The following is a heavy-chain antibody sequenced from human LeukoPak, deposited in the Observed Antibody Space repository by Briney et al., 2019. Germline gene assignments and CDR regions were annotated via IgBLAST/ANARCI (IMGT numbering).Heavy chain of an antibody. CDR3: ARHPSSWFGGSFDI. D-gene: IGHD3-10*01. CDR1: GGSISSYY. J-gene: IGHJ3*02. V-gene: IGHV4-59*08. Sequence: SETLSLTCIVSGGSISSYYWSWLRQPPGMGLEWMGYIYYSGSGNYNPSLKGRVTISADTPKNQISLKLSSVTAADTAVYYCARHPSSWFGGSFDIWGHGTMVTVSS. CDR2: IYYSGSG.